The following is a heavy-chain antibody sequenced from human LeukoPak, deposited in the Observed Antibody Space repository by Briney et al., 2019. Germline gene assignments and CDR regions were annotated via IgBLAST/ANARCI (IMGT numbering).Heavy chain of an antibody. V-gene: IGHV1-2*02. CDR1: GYTFTGYY. CDR3: AIPPKGYYGAKVGYYFDY. CDR2: INPNSGGT. J-gene: IGHJ4*02. D-gene: IGHD4-17*01. Sequence: ASVKVSCMASGYTFTGYYMHWVRQAPGQGFEWMGWINPNSGGTNYAQKFQGRVTMTRDTSISTAYMELSRLRSDDTAVCYCAIPPKGYYGAKVGYYFDYWGQGTLVTVSS.